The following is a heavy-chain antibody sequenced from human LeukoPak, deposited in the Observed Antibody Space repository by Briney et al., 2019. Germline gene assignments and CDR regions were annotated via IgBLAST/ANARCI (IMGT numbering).Heavy chain of an antibody. CDR3: ITDSSGYTSHFDY. CDR2: IYYSGST. V-gene: IGHV4-39*01. D-gene: IGHD3-22*01. J-gene: IGHJ4*02. Sequence: PSETLSLTCTVSGGSISSSSYYWGWIRQPPGKGLEWIGSIYYSGSTYYNPSLKSRVTISVDTSKNQFSLKLSSVTAADTAVYYCITDSSGYTSHFDYWGQGTLVTVSS. CDR1: GGSISSSSYY.